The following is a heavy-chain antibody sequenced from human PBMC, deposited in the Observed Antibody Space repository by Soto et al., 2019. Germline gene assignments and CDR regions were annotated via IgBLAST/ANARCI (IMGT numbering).Heavy chain of an antibody. J-gene: IGHJ6*02. D-gene: IGHD2-2*02. V-gene: IGHV4-30-4*01. CDR1: GGFNDSGAYY. CDR2: IYYDGNS. CDR3: VRDVPPAAIPAYYSGLDV. Sequence: SETLSLTCTVSGGFNDSGAYYWSWIRQPPGKGLEWIGYIYYDGNSYYNPSLKSRITISVDTSKNQFSLKLRSVTAADSAVYYCVRDVPPAAIPAYYSGLDVWGQGTTVTVS.